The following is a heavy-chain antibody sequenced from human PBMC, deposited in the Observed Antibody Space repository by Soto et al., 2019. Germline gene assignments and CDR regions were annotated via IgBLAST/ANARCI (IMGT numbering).Heavy chain of an antibody. Sequence: SETLSLTCTVSGGSISSYYWSWIRQPPGKGLEWIGYIYYGGSTNYNPSLKSRVTISVDTSKNQFSLKLSSVTAADTAVYYCARGNHRYSGSFHFDYWGQGTLVTVSS. CDR2: IYYGGST. V-gene: IGHV4-59*01. D-gene: IGHD1-26*01. J-gene: IGHJ4*02. CDR1: GGSISSYY. CDR3: ARGNHRYSGSFHFDY.